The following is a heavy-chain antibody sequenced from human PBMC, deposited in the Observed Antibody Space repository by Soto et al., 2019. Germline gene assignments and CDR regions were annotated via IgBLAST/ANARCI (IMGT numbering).Heavy chain of an antibody. CDR3: VRQIYDSDTGPNFQYYFDS. CDR2: IDPSDSQT. CDR1: GYSFAGYW. D-gene: IGHD3-22*01. J-gene: IGHJ4*02. Sequence: GESLKISCKGSGYSFAGYWITWVRQKPGKGLEWMGRIDPSDSQTYYSPSFRGHVTISATKSITTVFLQWSSLRASDTAMYYCVRQIYDSDTGPNFQYYFDSWGQGTPVTVSS. V-gene: IGHV5-10-1*01.